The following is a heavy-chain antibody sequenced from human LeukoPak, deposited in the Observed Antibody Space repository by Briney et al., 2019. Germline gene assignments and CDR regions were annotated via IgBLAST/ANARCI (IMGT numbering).Heavy chain of an antibody. Sequence: GGSLRLSCAASGFTFSSYAMSWVRQAPGKGLEWVSVIYSGGSTYYADSVKGRFTISRDNSKNTLYLQMNSLRAEDTAVYYCASSIVGARDYWGQGTLVTVSS. D-gene: IGHD1-26*01. J-gene: IGHJ4*02. CDR1: GFTFSSYA. CDR2: IYSGGST. V-gene: IGHV3-66*01. CDR3: ASSIVGARDY.